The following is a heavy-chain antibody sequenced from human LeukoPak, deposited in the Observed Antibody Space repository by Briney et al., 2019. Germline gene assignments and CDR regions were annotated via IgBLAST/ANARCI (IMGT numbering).Heavy chain of an antibody. CDR2: IKQDGSEK. V-gene: IGHV3-7*01. D-gene: IGHD6-19*01. Sequence: GGSLRLSCAASGFTFSSYWMSWVRQAPGKGLEWVANIKQDGSEKYYVDSVKGRFTISRDNAKNSLYLQMNSLRAEDTAVYYCASGGFSGWYLAPKGIFDYWGQGTLVTVSS. CDR3: ASGGFSGWYLAPKGIFDY. CDR1: GFTFSSYW. J-gene: IGHJ4*02.